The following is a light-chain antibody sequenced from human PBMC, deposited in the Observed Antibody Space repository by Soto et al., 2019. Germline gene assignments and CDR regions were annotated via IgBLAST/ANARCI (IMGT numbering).Light chain of an antibody. V-gene: IGKV3-15*01. CDR2: GAS. J-gene: IGKJ4*02. Sequence: EILMTQSPATLSVSPGERVILSCSASQSVGSTLAWYQPKPGQAPRLLIRGASTRATEVPASFSGSGSGTEFTLTIRSLQAEDFAVYYCQQYSTSLTFGGGTTMEIK. CDR3: QQYSTSLT. CDR1: QSVGST.